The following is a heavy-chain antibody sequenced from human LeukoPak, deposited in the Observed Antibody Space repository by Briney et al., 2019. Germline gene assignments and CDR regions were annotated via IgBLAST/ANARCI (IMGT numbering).Heavy chain of an antibody. CDR2: IYHSGST. CDR1: GYSISSGYY. V-gene: IGHV4-38-2*02. CDR3: AKGAGPPWFDP. D-gene: IGHD6-19*01. J-gene: IGHJ5*02. Sequence: SETLSLTCTVSGYSISSGYYWGWIRQPPGKGLEWIGSIYHSGSTYYNPSLKSRVTISVDTSRNQFSMNLNSVTAADTAVYYCAKGAGPPWFDPWGQGTLVTVSS.